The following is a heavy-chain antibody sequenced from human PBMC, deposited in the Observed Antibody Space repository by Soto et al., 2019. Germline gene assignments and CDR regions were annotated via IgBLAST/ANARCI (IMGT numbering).Heavy chain of an antibody. D-gene: IGHD3-3*01. V-gene: IGHV4-59*01. Sequence: SETLSLTCTVSGGSISSYYWSWIRQPPGKGLEWIGYIYYSGSTNYNPSLKSRVTISVDTSKNQFSLKLSSVTAADTAVYYCARFLRFLEWRTGAFDIWGQGTMVTVSS. CDR1: GGSISSYY. J-gene: IGHJ3*02. CDR2: IYYSGST. CDR3: ARFLRFLEWRTGAFDI.